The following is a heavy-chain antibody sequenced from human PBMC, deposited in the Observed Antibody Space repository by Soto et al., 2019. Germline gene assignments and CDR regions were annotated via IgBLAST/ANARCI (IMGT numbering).Heavy chain of an antibody. V-gene: IGHV3-21*01. CDR2: ISSSSSYI. D-gene: IGHD5-18*01. CDR1: GFTFSSYS. Sequence: LRLSCAASGFTFSSYSMNWVRQAPGKGLEWVSSISSSSSYIYYADSVKGRFTISRDNAKNSLYLQMNSLRAEDTAVYYCARADTAMVSYYYGMDVWGQGATVTVSS. CDR3: ARADTAMVSYYYGMDV. J-gene: IGHJ6*02.